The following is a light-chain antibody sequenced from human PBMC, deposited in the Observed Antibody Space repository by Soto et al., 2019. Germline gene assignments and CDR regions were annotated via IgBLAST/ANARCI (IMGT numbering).Light chain of an antibody. CDR2: DAS. V-gene: IGKV3-11*01. CDR1: QSVSSY. CDR3: QQRSNWLTWT. Sequence: EIVLTQSPATLSLSPGERATLSCRASQSVSSYLAWYQQKPGQAPRLLIYDASNRATGIPARFSGSGSGTDFTLPISSREPEDFAVYYCQQRSNWLTWTFGQGTKVEIK. J-gene: IGKJ1*01.